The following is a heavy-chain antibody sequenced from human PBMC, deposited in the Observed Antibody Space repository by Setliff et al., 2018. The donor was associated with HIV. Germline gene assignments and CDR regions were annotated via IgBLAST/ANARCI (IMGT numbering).Heavy chain of an antibody. V-gene: IGHV4-61*01. CDR3: ARLRITMIMMLNYFDY. Sequence: SETLSLTCFVSGGSISSGSYYWSWIRQPPGKGLEWIGYIYTTGSTNYNPSLKSRVTMSVDTSKNQFSLRLTSVTAADTAVYFCARLRITMIMMLNYFDYWGQGTLVTVSS. D-gene: IGHD3-22*01. CDR2: IYTTGST. J-gene: IGHJ4*02. CDR1: GGSISSGSYY.